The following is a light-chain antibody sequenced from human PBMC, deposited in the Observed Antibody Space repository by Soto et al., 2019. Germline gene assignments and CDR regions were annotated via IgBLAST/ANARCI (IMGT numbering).Light chain of an antibody. CDR2: EVS. CDR1: SSDVGGYNY. CDR3: SSYTRSSTSYV. Sequence: LTQPASVSGSPGQSITISCTGTSSDVGGYNYVSWYQQHPGKAPKLMIYEVSNRPSRVSNRFSGSKSGNTASLTISGLQAEDEADYYCSSYTRSSTSYVFGTGTKVTVL. J-gene: IGLJ1*01. V-gene: IGLV2-14*01.